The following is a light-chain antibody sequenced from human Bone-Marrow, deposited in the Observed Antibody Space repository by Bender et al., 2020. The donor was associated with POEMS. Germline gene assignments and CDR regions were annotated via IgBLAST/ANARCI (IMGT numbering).Light chain of an antibody. J-gene: IGLJ3*02. CDR3: VAWDASLNGWV. CDR2: TNN. CDR1: SSNIGGYP. Sequence: QSVLTQPPSLSGAPGQRVTISCTGSSSNIGGYPVNWYQQLPGTAPRLLIYTNNERPSGVPDRFSGSKSGTSASLAITGLQSDDEAIYFCVAWDASLNGWVFGGGTKLTVL. V-gene: IGLV1-44*01.